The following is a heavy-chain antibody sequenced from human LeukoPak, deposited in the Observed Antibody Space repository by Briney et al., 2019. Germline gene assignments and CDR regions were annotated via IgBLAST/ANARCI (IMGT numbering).Heavy chain of an antibody. CDR1: GFTFSSYA. V-gene: IGHV3-23*01. CDR2: ISGSGGST. CDR3: AKEPTRGYSYGYQDAFDI. J-gene: IGHJ3*02. D-gene: IGHD5-18*01. Sequence: PGGSLRLSCAASGFTFSSYAMSWVRQAPGKGLEWVSAISGSGGSTYYADSVKGRFTISRDNSKNTLYLQMNSLRAEDTAVYYCAKEPTRGYSYGYQDAFDIWGQGTMVTVSS.